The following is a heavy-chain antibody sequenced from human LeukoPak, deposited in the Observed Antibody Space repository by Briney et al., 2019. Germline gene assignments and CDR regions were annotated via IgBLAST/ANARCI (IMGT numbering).Heavy chain of an antibody. D-gene: IGHD1-26*01. CDR1: GGSFSGYY. J-gene: IGHJ3*02. CDR2: INHSGST. CDR3: ARGIVGAPRDGEAFDI. V-gene: IGHV4-34*01. Sequence: PSETLSLTCAVYGGSFSGYYWSWIRQPPGKGLEWIGEINHSGSTNYNPSLKSRVTISVDTSKNQFSLKLSSVTAADTAVYYCARGIVGAPRDGEAFDIWGQGTMVTVSS.